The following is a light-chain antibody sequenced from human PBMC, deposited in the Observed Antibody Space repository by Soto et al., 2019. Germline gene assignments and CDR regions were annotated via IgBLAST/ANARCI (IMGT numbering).Light chain of an antibody. Sequence: DIQMTQSPSTLSASIGDRVVITCRASESISSWLAWYQQKPGKAPKLLIYDVSSLESGVPSRFSGSGSGTEFTLTISRLEPEDFAVYYCQQYGSTPTFGQGAKVDNK. V-gene: IGKV1-5*01. CDR1: ESISSW. CDR2: DVS. J-gene: IGKJ1*01. CDR3: QQYGSTPT.